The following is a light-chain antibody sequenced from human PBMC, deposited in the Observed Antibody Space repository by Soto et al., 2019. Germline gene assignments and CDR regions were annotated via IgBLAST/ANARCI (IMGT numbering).Light chain of an antibody. Sequence: DVVMTQSPLSLPVTLGQPASISCRSSQILVDGDGNTYLNWFQQRPGQSPRRLIYKISNRDSWVPGRFSGSGSGPDFTLKISRVEAEDVRVYYCMQGTLRRNTFGKGTKLEIK. V-gene: IGKV2-30*01. CDR3: MQGTLRRNT. CDR1: QILVDGDGNTY. J-gene: IGKJ2*01. CDR2: KIS.